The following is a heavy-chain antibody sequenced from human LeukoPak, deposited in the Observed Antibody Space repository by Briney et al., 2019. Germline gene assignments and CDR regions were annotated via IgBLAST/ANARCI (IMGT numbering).Heavy chain of an antibody. D-gene: IGHD6-19*01. CDR2: ISWNSGSI. V-gene: IGHV3-9*01. CDR3: AKDFKAVAGGMDV. J-gene: IGHJ6*02. Sequence: GGSLRLSCAASGFTFDDYAMHWVRQAPGKGLEWVSGISWNSGSIGYADSVKGRFTISRDNAKNSLYLQMNSLRAEDTALYYCAKDFKAVAGGMDVWGQGTTVTVS. CDR1: GFTFDDYA.